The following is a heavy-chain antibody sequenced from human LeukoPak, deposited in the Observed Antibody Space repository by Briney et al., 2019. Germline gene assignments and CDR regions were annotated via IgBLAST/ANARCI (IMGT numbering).Heavy chain of an antibody. CDR2: IKQDGSEK. V-gene: IGHV3-7*01. CDR1: GFTFSSYW. J-gene: IGHJ3*02. CDR3: ARDPVEVVDGRIRLEPEFDI. D-gene: IGHD1-1*01. Sequence: PGGSLRLSCAASGFTFSSYWMSWVRQAPVKGLEWVANIKQDGSEKYYVDTVKGRFTISRDNAKNSLYLQMNSLRAEDTAVYYCARDPVEVVDGRIRLEPEFDIWGQGTMVTVSS.